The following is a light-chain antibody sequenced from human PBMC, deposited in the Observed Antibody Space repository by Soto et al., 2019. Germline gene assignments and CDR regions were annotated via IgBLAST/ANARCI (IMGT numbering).Light chain of an antibody. CDR1: QGISSS. V-gene: IGKV1-9*01. J-gene: IGKJ2*01. CDR3: QQLNSYPHT. Sequence: DLQLTQSPSFLSASVGDRVTITCRASQGISSSLAWYQQKPGKAPNLLIYAASTLQIGVPSTFSGSGSGTEFTLTIISLQPEDFATYYCQQLNSYPHTFGQGTKLEIK. CDR2: AAS.